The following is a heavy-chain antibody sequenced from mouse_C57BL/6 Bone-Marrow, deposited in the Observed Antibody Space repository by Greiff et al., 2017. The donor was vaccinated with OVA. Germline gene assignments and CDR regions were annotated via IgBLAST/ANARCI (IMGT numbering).Heavy chain of an antibody. CDR3: TTYYSNYGGFAY. CDR2: ISSGGDYI. Sequence: EVKLMESGEGLVKPGGSLKLSCAASGFTFSSYAMSWVRQTPEKRLEWVAYISSGGDYIYYADTVKGRFTISRDNARNTLYLQMSSLKSEDTAMYYCTTYYSNYGGFAYWGQGTLVTVSA. CDR1: GFTFSSYA. D-gene: IGHD2-5*01. J-gene: IGHJ3*01. V-gene: IGHV5-9-1*02.